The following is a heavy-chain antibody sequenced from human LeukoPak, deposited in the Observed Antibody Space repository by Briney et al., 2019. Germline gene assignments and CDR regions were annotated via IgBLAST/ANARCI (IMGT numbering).Heavy chain of an antibody. CDR1: RYTFSSYD. Sequence: RASVKVSCKASRYTFSSYDINWVRQATGQGLEWMGWMNPNSGNTGYAQNFQGRVTMTRDTSISTAYMELTSLRSEDTAVYYCARDRYSSSWGYFDYWGQGTLVTVSS. V-gene: IGHV1-8*01. CDR3: ARDRYSSSWGYFDY. J-gene: IGHJ4*02. D-gene: IGHD6-13*01. CDR2: MNPNSGNT.